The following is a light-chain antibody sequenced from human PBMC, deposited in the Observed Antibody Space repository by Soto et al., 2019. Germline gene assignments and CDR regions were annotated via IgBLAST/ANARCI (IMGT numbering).Light chain of an antibody. CDR1: LTIGDS. V-gene: IGKV1-39*01. Sequence: IQMTQSPSTLSASVGDRVTITCRASLTIGDSLSWFQQKAWKPPTLLSYGASALQSGVPAKCSGSGSATDFALTITNMRREDFATYYCLQTYNPHRTVGQGTKVDIK. CDR3: LQTYNPHRT. CDR2: GAS. J-gene: IGKJ1*01.